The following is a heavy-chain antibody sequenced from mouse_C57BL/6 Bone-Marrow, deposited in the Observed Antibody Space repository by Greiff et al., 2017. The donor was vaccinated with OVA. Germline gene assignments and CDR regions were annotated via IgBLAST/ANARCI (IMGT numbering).Heavy chain of an antibody. CDR1: GYTFTSYW. V-gene: IGHV1-59*01. Sequence: QVQLKQPGAELVRPGTSVKLSCKASGYTFTSYWMHWVKQRPGQGLEWIGVIDPSDSYTNYNQKFKGKATLTVDTSSSTAYMQLSSLTSEDSAVYYCARYGNGAMDYWGQGTSVTVSS. D-gene: IGHD2-1*01. J-gene: IGHJ4*01. CDR3: ARYGNGAMDY. CDR2: IDPSDSYT.